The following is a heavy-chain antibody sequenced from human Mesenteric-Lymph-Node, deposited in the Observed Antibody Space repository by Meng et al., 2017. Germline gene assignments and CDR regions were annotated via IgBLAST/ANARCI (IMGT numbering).Heavy chain of an antibody. Sequence: QVLSVGDGGEVKELGASVEAPCKASGGTFSSYAISGVRQAPGQGLEWMGGIIPIFGTANYAQKFQGRVTITADKSTSTAYMGLSSLRSEDTAVYYCARVRETYYDILTGYAPLDYWGQGTLVTVSS. CDR1: GGTFSSYA. CDR3: ARVRETYYDILTGYAPLDY. D-gene: IGHD3-9*01. J-gene: IGHJ4*02. CDR2: IIPIFGTA. V-gene: IGHV1-69*06.